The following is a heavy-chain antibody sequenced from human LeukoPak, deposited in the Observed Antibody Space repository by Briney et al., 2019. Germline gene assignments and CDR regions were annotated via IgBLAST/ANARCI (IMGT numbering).Heavy chain of an antibody. D-gene: IGHD3-22*01. Sequence: GGSLRLSCAASGFTFDDYLLHWGRRAPGKGLEWVSLISWDGDTTYYADSVKGRFTISRDNSKNSLYLQMNSLRTEGTALYYCAKARGLIGGAFDIWGQGTIVTVSS. CDR1: GFTFDDYL. J-gene: IGHJ3*02. CDR2: ISWDGDTT. V-gene: IGHV3-43*01. CDR3: AKARGLIGGAFDI.